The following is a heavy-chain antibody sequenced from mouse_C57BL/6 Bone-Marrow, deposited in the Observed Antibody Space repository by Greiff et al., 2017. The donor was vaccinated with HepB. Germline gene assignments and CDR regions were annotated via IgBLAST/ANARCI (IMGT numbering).Heavy chain of an antibody. V-gene: IGHV5-6*01. CDR2: ISSGGSYT. J-gene: IGHJ1*03. Sequence: EVKLVESGGDLVKPGGSLKLSCAASGFTFSSYGLSWVRQTPDKRLEWVATISSGGSYTYYPDSVKGRFSISRDNAKNNLYLQMSSLKSEDTAMYYCARHLYWYFDVWGTGTTVTVSS. CDR1: GFTFSSYG. CDR3: ARHLYWYFDV.